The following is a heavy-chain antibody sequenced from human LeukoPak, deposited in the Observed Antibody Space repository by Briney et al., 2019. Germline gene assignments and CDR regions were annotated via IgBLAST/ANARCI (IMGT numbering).Heavy chain of an antibody. D-gene: IGHD5-24*01. V-gene: IGHV3-23*01. J-gene: IGHJ4*02. Sequence: ETLSLTCAVYGGSFSGYYWSWIRQPPGKGLEWVSAISGSGGSTYYADSVKGRFTISRDNSKNTLYLQMNSLRAEDTAVYYCAKGKWLQLYYFDYWAREPWSPSPQ. CDR3: AKGKWLQLYYFDY. CDR2: ISGSGGST. CDR1: GGSFSGYY.